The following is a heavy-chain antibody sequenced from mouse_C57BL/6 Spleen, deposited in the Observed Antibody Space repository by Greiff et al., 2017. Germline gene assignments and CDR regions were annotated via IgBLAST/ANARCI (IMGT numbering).Heavy chain of an antibody. Sequence: VHLVESGAELVKPGASVKISCKASGYAFSSYWMNWVKQRPGKGLEWIGQIYPGDGDTNYNGKFKGKATLTADKSSSTAYMQLSSLTSEDSAVYFCARLYGYDGGGFDYWGQGTTLTVSS. CDR2: IYPGDGDT. V-gene: IGHV1-80*01. CDR1: GYAFSSYW. D-gene: IGHD2-2*01. J-gene: IGHJ2*01. CDR3: ARLYGYDGGGFDY.